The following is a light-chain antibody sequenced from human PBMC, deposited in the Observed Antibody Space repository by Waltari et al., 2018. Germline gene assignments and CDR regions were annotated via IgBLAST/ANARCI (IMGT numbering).Light chain of an antibody. CDR1: QGINTF. J-gene: IGKJ1*01. CDR2: AAS. V-gene: IGKV1-9*01. Sequence: IQLTQSPSSLSASVGDRVAITCRASQGINTFLAWYQQKPGKAPKLLIYAASTSQSGVPSRFSGSGSGTDFTLTISSLQPEDFATYYYQQLHRYPMTFGRGTKVEIK. CDR3: QQLHRYPMT.